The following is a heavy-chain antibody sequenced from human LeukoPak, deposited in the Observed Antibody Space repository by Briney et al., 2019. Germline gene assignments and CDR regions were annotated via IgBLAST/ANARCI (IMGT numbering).Heavy chain of an antibody. Sequence: GGSLRLSCAASGFTFSSYGMSWVRQAPGKGLEWVSGISTSGGSTYYSDSVKGRFTISRDNSKNTLYLQMNSLRAEDTAVYYCANGYNYGLDYWGQGTLVTVSS. CDR1: GFTFSSYG. CDR2: ISTSGGST. CDR3: ANGYNYGLDY. V-gene: IGHV3-23*01. J-gene: IGHJ4*02. D-gene: IGHD5-18*01.